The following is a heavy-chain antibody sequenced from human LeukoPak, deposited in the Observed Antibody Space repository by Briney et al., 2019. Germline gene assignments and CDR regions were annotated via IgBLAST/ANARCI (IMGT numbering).Heavy chain of an antibody. CDR3: VSYVDTVRYDALDI. CDR2: IHPDGSST. V-gene: IGHV3-74*01. J-gene: IGHJ3*02. CDR1: GFTVSSNY. D-gene: IGHD5-18*01. Sequence: PGGSLRLSCAASGFTVSSNYMSWVRQAPGWGPVWVSRIHPDGSSTIYADSVKGRFTISRDNAKNTLYLQMNSLRAEDTAVYYCVSYVDTVRYDALDIWGQGTMVTVSS.